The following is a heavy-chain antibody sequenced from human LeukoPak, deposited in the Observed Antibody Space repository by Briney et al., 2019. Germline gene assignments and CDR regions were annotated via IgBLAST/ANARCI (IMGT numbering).Heavy chain of an antibody. D-gene: IGHD6-13*01. J-gene: IGHJ5*02. CDR1: GGTFSSYA. V-gene: IGHV1-69*05. CDR2: IIPIFGTA. Sequence: SVKVSCKASGGTFSSYAISWVRQAPGQGLEWMGGIIPIFGTANYAQKFQGRVTITTDESTSTAYMELRSLRSDDTAVYYCARDAVVAAAAYNWFDPWGQGTLVTVSS. CDR3: ARDAVVAAAAYNWFDP.